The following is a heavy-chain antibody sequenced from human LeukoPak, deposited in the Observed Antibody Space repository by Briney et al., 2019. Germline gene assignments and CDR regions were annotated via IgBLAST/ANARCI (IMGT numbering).Heavy chain of an antibody. CDR1: GGSISSSSYY. J-gene: IGHJ4*02. V-gene: IGHV4-39*07. Sequence: SETLSLTCTVSGGSISSSSYYWGWIRQPPGKGLEWIGSIYYSGSTYYNPSLKSRVTISVDTSKNQFSLKLSSVTAADTAVYYCARDPSSYDYVWGSYRFPSPLXGQGTLVTVSS. D-gene: IGHD3-16*02. CDR2: IYYSGST. CDR3: ARDPSSYDYVWGSYRFPSPL.